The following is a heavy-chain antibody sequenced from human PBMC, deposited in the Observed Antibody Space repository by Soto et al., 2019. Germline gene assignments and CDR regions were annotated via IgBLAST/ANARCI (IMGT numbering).Heavy chain of an antibody. J-gene: IGHJ6*02. Sequence: VGSLRLSCAASGFTFSSYAMHWVRQAPGKGLEWVAVISYDGSNKYYADSVKGRFTISRDNSKNTLYLQMNSLRAEDTAVYYCARDQSGSYYYGMDVWGQGTTVTVSS. CDR3: ARDQSGSYYYGMDV. CDR2: ISYDGSNK. CDR1: GFTFSSYA. V-gene: IGHV3-30-3*01. D-gene: IGHD1-26*01.